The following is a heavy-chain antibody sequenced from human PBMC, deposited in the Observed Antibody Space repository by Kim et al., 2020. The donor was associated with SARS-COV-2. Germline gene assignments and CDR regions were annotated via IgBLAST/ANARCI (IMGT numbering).Heavy chain of an antibody. J-gene: IGHJ6*02. Sequence: GGFLRLSCAASGFTFSSYAMHWVRQVPGKGLEWVAVISYDGSNKYYADYVKGRFTISRDNSKNTLYLQMNSLRAEDTAVYYCAREGPPDLRYFDWLHRYYYCGMDVWCQVTTDTVSS. CDR1: GFTFSSYA. CDR2: ISYDGSNK. D-gene: IGHD3-9*01. CDR3: AREGPPDLRYFDWLHRYYYCGMDV. V-gene: IGHV3-30-3*01.